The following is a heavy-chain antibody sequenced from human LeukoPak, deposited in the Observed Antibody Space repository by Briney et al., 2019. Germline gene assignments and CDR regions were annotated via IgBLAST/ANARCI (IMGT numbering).Heavy chain of an antibody. V-gene: IGHV4-61*02. J-gene: IGHJ6*02. CDR1: GGSISSGSYY. CDR3: ARDRIGGYRYDYYYYYGMEL. D-gene: IGHD5-18*01. Sequence: SQTLSLTCTVSGGSISSGSYYWSWIRQPAGKGLEWIGRIYTSGSTNYNPSLKSRITISVDTSKNQFYLKLSSVPDADTAVYYCARDRIGGYRYDYYYYYGMELWGQGTTVSVSS. CDR2: IYTSGST.